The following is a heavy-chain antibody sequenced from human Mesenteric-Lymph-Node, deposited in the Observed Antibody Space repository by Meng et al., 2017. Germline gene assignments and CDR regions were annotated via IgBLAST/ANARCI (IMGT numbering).Heavy chain of an antibody. V-gene: IGHV4-4*07. CDR3: ARDDYYKDFLDS. Sequence: ESLKISCAVSGLTVSDSYISWLRQAPGKRLEWIGRIYTSGSTNYNPSLKSRVTISLDTSKNKFSLNLITVTDADTAVYFCARDDYYKDFLDSWGQGTLVTVSS. CDR2: IYTSGST. D-gene: IGHD3-22*01. J-gene: IGHJ4*02. CDR1: GLTVSDSY.